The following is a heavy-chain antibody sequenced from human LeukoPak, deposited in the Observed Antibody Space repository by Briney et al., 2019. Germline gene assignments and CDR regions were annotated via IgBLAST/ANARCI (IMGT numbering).Heavy chain of an antibody. CDR2: ISSSSSYI. CDR3: ASLLWFGELKNWFDP. Sequence: GGSLRLSCAASGFTFSSYNMNWVRQAPGKGLEWVSSISSSSSYIYYADSVKGRFTISRDNAKNSLYLQMNSLRAEDTAVYYCASLLWFGELKNWFDPWGQGTLVTVSS. D-gene: IGHD3-10*01. V-gene: IGHV3-21*01. J-gene: IGHJ5*02. CDR1: GFTFSSYN.